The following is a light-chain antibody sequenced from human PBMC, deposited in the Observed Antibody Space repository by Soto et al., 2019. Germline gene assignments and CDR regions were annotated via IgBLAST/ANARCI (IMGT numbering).Light chain of an antibody. CDR2: EVS. V-gene: IGLV2-14*01. CDR3: SSYTSRSTYV. J-gene: IGLJ1*01. CDR1: SSHVGGYKY. Sequence: TQPASLSEPPGQPINISCTATSSHVGGYKYVYWYQHDPRKAPKLMIYEVSNRPAGVSNRFSGSKSGNTASLTISGLQAEDEADYYCSSYTSRSTYVFGTWTKVTVL.